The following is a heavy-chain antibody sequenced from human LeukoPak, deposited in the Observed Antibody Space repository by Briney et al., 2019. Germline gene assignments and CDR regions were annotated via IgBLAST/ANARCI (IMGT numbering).Heavy chain of an antibody. Sequence: SETLSLTCAVYGGSFSGYYWSWIRQPPGKGLEWIGEINHSGSTNYNPSLKSRVTISVDTSKNQFSLKLSSVTAADTAVYYCARDVGIAAAGPFDYWGQGTLVTVSS. CDR3: ARDVGIAAAGPFDY. CDR2: INHSGST. J-gene: IGHJ4*02. D-gene: IGHD6-13*01. CDR1: GGSFSGYY. V-gene: IGHV4-34*01.